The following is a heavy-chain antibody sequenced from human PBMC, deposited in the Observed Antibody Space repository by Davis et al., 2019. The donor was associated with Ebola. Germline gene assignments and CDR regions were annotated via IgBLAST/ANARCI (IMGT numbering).Heavy chain of an antibody. CDR1: GGSISSSSYY. V-gene: IGHV4-39*01. Sequence: SETLSLTCTVSGGSISSSSYYWGWIRQPPGKGLEWIGSVYYSGSTYYNPSLKSRVTISVDTSKNQFSLKLSSVTAADTAVYYCARALGDIVLMVYAMTYGMDVWGQGTTVTVSS. J-gene: IGHJ6*02. D-gene: IGHD2-8*01. CDR3: ARALGDIVLMVYAMTYGMDV. CDR2: VYYSGST.